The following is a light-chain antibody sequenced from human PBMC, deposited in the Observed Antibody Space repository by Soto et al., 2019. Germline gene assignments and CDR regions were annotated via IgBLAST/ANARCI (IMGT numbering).Light chain of an antibody. V-gene: IGKV1-5*01. CDR3: QQYNSYSTWT. Sequence: TQSPSTLSASVGDRVTITCRASQSISSWLAWYQQKPGKAPKLLIYDASSLESGVPSRFSGSGSGTEFTLTISSLQPDDFATYYCQQYNSYSTWTFGGGTKVDIK. CDR2: DAS. J-gene: IGKJ4*02. CDR1: QSISSW.